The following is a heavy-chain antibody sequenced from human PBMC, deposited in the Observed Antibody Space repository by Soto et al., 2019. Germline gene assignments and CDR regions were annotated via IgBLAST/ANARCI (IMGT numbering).Heavy chain of an antibody. CDR2: IYWDDDK. J-gene: IGHJ3*02. V-gene: IGHV2-5*02. D-gene: IGHD5-12*01. CDR1: GFSLSTSGVG. CDR3: AHSFAEYIGYESGDAFDI. Sequence: QITLKESGPTLVKPTQTLTLTCTFSGFSLSTSGVGVGWIRQPPGKALEWLALIYWDDDKRYSPSLKSRLTIPKDTSKNQVVLTMTNMDPVDTATYYGAHSFAEYIGYESGDAFDIWGQGTMVTVSS.